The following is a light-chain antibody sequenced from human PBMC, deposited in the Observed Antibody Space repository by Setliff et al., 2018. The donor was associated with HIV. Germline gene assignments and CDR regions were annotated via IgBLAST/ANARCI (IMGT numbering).Light chain of an antibody. V-gene: IGKV1-5*03. CDR3: LQYNSYSRWT. Sequence: DIQMTQSPFTLSASVGDTVTITCRASQTISRWLAWYQQKPGKAPKVLIYKASSLKNGVPSRFSGSGSGTEFTLTINSLQPDDFATYFCLQYNSYSRWTFGQGTKVDIK. J-gene: IGKJ1*01. CDR1: QTISRW. CDR2: KAS.